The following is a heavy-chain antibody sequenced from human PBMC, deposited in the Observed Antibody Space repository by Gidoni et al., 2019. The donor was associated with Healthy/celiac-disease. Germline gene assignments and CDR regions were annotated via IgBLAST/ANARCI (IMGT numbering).Heavy chain of an antibody. J-gene: IGHJ6*02. Sequence: QVQLQQSGPGLVKPSPTLSLTCAISGDSVSSNSAAWNWIRQSPSSGLEWLGRTYYRSKWYNDYAVSVKSRITINPDTSKNQFSLQLNSVTPEDTAVYYCARVVDGTTGDDYYGMDVWGQGTTVTVSS. CDR3: ARVVDGTTGDDYYGMDV. D-gene: IGHD1-7*01. CDR1: GDSVSSNSAA. CDR2: TYYRSKWYN. V-gene: IGHV6-1*01.